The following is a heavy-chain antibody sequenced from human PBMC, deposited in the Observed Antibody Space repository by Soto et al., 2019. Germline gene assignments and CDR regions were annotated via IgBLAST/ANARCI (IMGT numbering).Heavy chain of an antibody. CDR1: GFTFSPYS. D-gene: IGHD3-3*01. J-gene: IGHJ4*02. CDR2: ISSGGDTI. Sequence: SGGSLRLSCAVSGFTFSPYSMNWVRQAPGKGLEWISYISSGGDTIYYADSVRGRFTVSRDNTKNSLYLQMDSLRDEDTAVYYCARDRSTIYGVVTPIHYWGQGPLFTVSS. CDR3: ARDRSTIYGVVTPIHY. V-gene: IGHV3-48*02.